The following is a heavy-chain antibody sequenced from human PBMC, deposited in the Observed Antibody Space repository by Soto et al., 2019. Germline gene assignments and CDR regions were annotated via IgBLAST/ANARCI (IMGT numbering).Heavy chain of an antibody. CDR1: GGTFRSHA. V-gene: IGHV1-69*01. CDR3: ASDPAGYYDNTGYFFDY. Sequence: QVQLVQSGAEVKKPGSSIKVSCKTSGGTFRSHAISWVRQAPGQGLEWMGGIHPIFGTTNYAQKFQGRVTIPADESTSTAYMDLSSLRSEDTAVYYCASDPAGYYDNTGYFFDYWGQGTLITVSS. D-gene: IGHD3-22*01. CDR2: IHPIFGTT. J-gene: IGHJ4*02.